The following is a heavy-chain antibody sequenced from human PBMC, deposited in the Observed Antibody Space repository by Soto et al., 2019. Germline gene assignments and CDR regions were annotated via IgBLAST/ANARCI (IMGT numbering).Heavy chain of an antibody. CDR3: ARAAPAPAGICDYYYGMDV. D-gene: IGHD6-25*01. V-gene: IGHV6-1*01. CDR1: GGSISGNSAA. CDR2: TYYRSNWYY. J-gene: IGHJ6*02. Sequence: SQTLSLTCDISGGSISGNSAAWSWIRQSPSRGLEWLGRTYYRSNWYYDFATSVKSRITINPDTSKNQFSLHLNSVTPEDTAVYYCARAAPAPAGICDYYYGMDVWGQGTTVTVSS.